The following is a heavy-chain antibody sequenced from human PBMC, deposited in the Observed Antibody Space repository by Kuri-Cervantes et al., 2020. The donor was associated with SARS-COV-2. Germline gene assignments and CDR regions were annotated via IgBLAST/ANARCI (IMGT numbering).Heavy chain of an antibody. CDR3: ARYCTSISCESAIDF. CDR1: GFTFSSYW. J-gene: IGHJ4*02. CDR2: VRQDGRDK. D-gene: IGHD2-2*01. V-gene: IGHV3-7*03. Sequence: GGSLRLSCAASGFTFSSYWMTWVRQAPGKGLDWVASVRQDGRDKYYGDFVKGRFTISRDNTKNSLHLQMDSLTAEDTAVYYCARYCTSISCESAIDFWGQGTLVTVSS.